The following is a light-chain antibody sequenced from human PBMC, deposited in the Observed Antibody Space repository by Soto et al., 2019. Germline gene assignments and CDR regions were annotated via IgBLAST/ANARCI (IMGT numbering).Light chain of an antibody. CDR3: SSYTTTPTNTWV. V-gene: IGLV2-14*01. J-gene: IGLJ3*02. CDR2: AVS. Sequence: QSALTQPASVSGSPGQSITISCTGTSSDVGAYNYVSWYQQYPGKAPKLMIYAVSNRPSGVSNRGSGSKSGNTASLTISGLQAEYEADYYCSSYTTTPTNTWVFGGGTKLTVL. CDR1: SSDVGAYNY.